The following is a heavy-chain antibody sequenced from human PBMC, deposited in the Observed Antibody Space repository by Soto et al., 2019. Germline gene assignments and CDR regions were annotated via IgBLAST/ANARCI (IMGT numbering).Heavy chain of an antibody. CDR3: ARVDGASGGVFAY. V-gene: IGHV3-7*01. J-gene: IGHJ4*02. D-gene: IGHD3-16*01. CDR2: IKFDGSEE. CDR1: GFTFSAYW. Sequence: EVQLVGSGGALVQPGGSLRLSCAASGFTFSAYWMSWVRQAPGKGLEWVANIKFDGSEEYYVDSVKGRFTISRDNAKNSLFLQMNSLRAEDTAVYYCARVDGASGGVFAYWGQGTPVIVSS.